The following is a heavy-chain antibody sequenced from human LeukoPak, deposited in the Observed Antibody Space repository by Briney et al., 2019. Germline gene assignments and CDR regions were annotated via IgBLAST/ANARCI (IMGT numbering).Heavy chain of an antibody. D-gene: IGHD2-21*01. CDR1: GYTFSSYD. J-gene: IGHJ4*02. V-gene: IGHV1-8*01. CDR3: ARSFVGTRKRNDY. Sequence: GASVKVSCKASGYTFSSYDINWVRQATGQGLEWMGWMNPNSGNTGYAQRFQGRVTMTRSTSISTAYMELSSLTSDDTAMYYCARSFVGTRKRNDYWGQGTLVTVSS. CDR2: MNPNSGNT.